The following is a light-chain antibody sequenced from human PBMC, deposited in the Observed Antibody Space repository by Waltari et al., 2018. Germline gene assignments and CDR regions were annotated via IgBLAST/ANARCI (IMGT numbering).Light chain of an antibody. CDR1: SADVGGYNF. J-gene: IGLJ2*01. V-gene: IGLV2-11*01. CDR2: DVK. CDR3: CSYAGTNHVV. Sequence: QSALIQPRSVSGSPGQSVTISCPGTSADVGGYNFVSWYVQHPDKAPKVIIYDVKGRPTGVPERFSGSKSGNTASLTISGLQPEDEADYFCCSYAGTNHVVFGGGTKLTVL.